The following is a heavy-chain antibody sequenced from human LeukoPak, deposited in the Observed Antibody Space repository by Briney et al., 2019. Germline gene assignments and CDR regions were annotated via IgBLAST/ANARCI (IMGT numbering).Heavy chain of an antibody. Sequence: ASVKVSCKASGYTFTTYGISWVRQAPGQGLEWLGNIIPVSGTTDYAQKFQDRVTITTDESTGTTYLDLNSLRSDDTAVYYCAREDFTNYLNNAFDIWGQGTMVTVSS. D-gene: IGHD4-11*01. CDR3: AREDFTNYLNNAFDI. J-gene: IGHJ3*02. CDR1: GYTFTTYG. CDR2: IIPVSGTT. V-gene: IGHV1-69*05.